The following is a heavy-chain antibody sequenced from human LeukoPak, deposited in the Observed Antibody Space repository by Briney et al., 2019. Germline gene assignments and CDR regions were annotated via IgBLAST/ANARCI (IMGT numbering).Heavy chain of an antibody. V-gene: IGHV3-74*01. Sequence: GGSLRLSCAASGFTFSSYSMNWVRQAPGKGLVWVSRINSDGSSTSYADSVKGRLTISRDNAKNTLYLQMNSLRAEDTAVYYCAREAAGGSYLSYYYYYGMDVWGQGTTVTVSS. D-gene: IGHD1-26*01. J-gene: IGHJ6*02. CDR3: AREAAGGSYLSYYYYYGMDV. CDR2: INSDGSST. CDR1: GFTFSSYS.